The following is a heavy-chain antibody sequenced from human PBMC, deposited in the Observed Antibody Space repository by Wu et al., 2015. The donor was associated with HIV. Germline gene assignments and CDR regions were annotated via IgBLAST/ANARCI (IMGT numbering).Heavy chain of an antibody. V-gene: IGHV1-2*02. D-gene: IGHD1-1*01. Sequence: QVQLVQFGAEVKKPGSSVKVTCKASGDGFTSYAVSWVRQAPGQGLEWMGWINPNSGGTNYAQKFQDRVIMTRDMSSSTVYMELSRLRSDDTAVYYCARDYLERLGWFDPWGQGTLVTVSS. CDR1: GDGFTSYA. J-gene: IGHJ5*02. CDR2: INPNSGGT. CDR3: ARDYLERLGWFDP.